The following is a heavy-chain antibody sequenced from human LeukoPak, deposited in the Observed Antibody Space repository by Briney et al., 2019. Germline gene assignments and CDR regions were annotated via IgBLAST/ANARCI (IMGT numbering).Heavy chain of an antibody. CDR1: GFTFSTYG. Sequence: GGSLRLSCAASGFTFSTYGMSWVRQAPGKGLEWVSAISGRDSNTYYADSVKGRFTISRDNSKNTLYLQMNSLRAEDTAVYYCARHSAGYTTFFDYWGQGTLVTVSS. J-gene: IGHJ4*02. CDR3: ARHSAGYTTFFDY. V-gene: IGHV3-23*01. D-gene: IGHD5-24*01. CDR2: ISGRDSNT.